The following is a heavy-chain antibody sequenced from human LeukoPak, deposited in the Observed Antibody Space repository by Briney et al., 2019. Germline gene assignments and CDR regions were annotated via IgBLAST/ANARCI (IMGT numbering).Heavy chain of an antibody. D-gene: IGHD3-3*01. J-gene: IGHJ4*02. Sequence: GGSLRLSCAASGFTFSDYYMSWIRQAPGKGLEWVSYISSSGSTIYYADSVKGRFTISRDNAKNSLYLQMNTLRAEDTAVYYCARDGRDDFWRLMYYFDYWGQGTLVTVSS. CDR1: GFTFSDYY. V-gene: IGHV3-11*04. CDR3: ARDGRDDFWRLMYYFDY. CDR2: ISSSGSTI.